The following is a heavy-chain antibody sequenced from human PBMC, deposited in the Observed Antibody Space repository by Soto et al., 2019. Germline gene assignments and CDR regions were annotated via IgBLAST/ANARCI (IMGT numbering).Heavy chain of an antibody. D-gene: IGHD4-17*01. Sequence: EVQLVESGGGLVQPGGSLRLSCAASGFTFSSYSMNWVRQAPGKGLEWVSYISSSSSTIYYADSVKGRFTISRDNAKNSLYLQMNSVRDEDTAVYYCARDPGDYGEYGMDVWGHGTTVTVAS. CDR1: GFTFSSYS. V-gene: IGHV3-48*02. J-gene: IGHJ6*02. CDR2: ISSSSSTI. CDR3: ARDPGDYGEYGMDV.